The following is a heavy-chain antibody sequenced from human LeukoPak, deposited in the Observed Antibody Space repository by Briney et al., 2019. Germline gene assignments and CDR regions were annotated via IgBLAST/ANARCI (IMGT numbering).Heavy chain of an antibody. CDR1: GYTYTGYY. J-gene: IGHJ3*02. D-gene: IGHD3-22*01. CDR2: INPNSGGT. Sequence: ASVKVSCKASGYTYTGYYMHWVRQAPGQGLEWMGWINPNSGGTNYAQKFQGWVTMTRDTSTSTAYMELSRLRSDDTAVYYCARTYYYDSSGANDAFDIWGQGTMVTVSS. V-gene: IGHV1-2*04. CDR3: ARTYYYDSSGANDAFDI.